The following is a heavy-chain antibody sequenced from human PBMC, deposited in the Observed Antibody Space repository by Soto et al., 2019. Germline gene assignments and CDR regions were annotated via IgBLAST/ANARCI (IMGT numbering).Heavy chain of an antibody. CDR3: ARENYEGCMDV. V-gene: IGHV4-59*01. Sequence: SETLSLTCPVSGGSISSYYWSWIRQPPGKGLEWIGYIYYSGSTNYNPSLKSRVTISVDTSKNQFSLKLSSVTAADTAVYYCARENYEGCMDVWGQGTTVTVSS. CDR2: IYYSGST. CDR1: GGSISSYY. D-gene: IGHD1-7*01. J-gene: IGHJ6*02.